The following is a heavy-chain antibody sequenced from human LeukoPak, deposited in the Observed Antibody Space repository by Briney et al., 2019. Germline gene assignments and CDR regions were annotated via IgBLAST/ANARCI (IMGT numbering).Heavy chain of an antibody. V-gene: IGHV3-30-3*01. D-gene: IGHD2-2*01. CDR1: AFTFSSYA. CDR2: ISYDGSSK. J-gene: IGHJ4*02. Sequence: GGSLRLSCAASAFTFSSYAMHWVRQAPGKGLEWVAVISYDGSSKYYADSVKGRFTISRDNSKNTLYLQMNSLRAEDTAVYYCARPAGGYCSTTSCYAWDYWGQGTLVTVSS. CDR3: ARPAGGYCSTTSCYAWDY.